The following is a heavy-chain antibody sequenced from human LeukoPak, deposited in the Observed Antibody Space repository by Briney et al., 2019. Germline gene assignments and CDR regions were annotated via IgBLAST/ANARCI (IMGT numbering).Heavy chain of an antibody. CDR2: IYYSGST. D-gene: IGHD2-15*01. CDR1: GGSISSGGYY. CDR3: ARGAPGYCIGGSCYWFDP. Sequence: PSETLSLTCTVSGGSISSGGYYWSWIRQHPGKGLEWIGYIYYSGSTYYNPSLKSRVTISVDTSKNQFSLKLSSVTAADTAVYYCARGAPGYCIGGSCYWFDPWGQGTLVTVSS. J-gene: IGHJ5*02. V-gene: IGHV4-31*03.